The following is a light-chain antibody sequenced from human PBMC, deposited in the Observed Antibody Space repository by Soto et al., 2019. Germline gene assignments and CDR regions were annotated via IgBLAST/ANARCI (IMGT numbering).Light chain of an antibody. CDR3: QQSYSTRIT. Sequence: DIQMTQSPSYMSASVGDRVTITCRASQSISSYLNWYQQKPGKAPKLLSYAASSLQSGVPSRFSGSGSGTDFTLTISSLQPEDFATYYCQQSYSTRITFGQGTRLEIK. CDR2: AAS. J-gene: IGKJ5*01. V-gene: IGKV1-39*01. CDR1: QSISSY.